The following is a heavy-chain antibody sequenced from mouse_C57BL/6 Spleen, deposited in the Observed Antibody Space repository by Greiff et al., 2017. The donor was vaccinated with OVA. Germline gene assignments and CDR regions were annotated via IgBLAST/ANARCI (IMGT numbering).Heavy chain of an antibody. CDR3: ARRPGYYDYDGGAMDY. D-gene: IGHD2-4*01. J-gene: IGHJ4*01. CDR2: IYWDDDK. V-gene: IGHV8-12*01. Sequence: QVQLKESGPGILQSSQTLSLTCSFSGFSLSTSGMGVSWIRQPSGKGLEWLAHIYWDDDKRYNPSLKSRLTISKDTSRNQVFLKITSVDTADTATYYCARRPGYYDYDGGAMDYWGQGTSVTVSS. CDR1: GFSLSTSGMG.